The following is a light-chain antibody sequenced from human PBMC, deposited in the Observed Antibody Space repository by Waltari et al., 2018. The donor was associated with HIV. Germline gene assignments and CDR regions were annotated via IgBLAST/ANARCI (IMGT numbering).Light chain of an antibody. CDR3: QQRTNWLWT. J-gene: IGKJ1*01. Sequence: EIVMTQSPATLSVSPGERATLSCRASQSVNSNLAWFQQKPGQAPRLVIYGVSSRATGIPGRFSGSGSGTDFTLTISSLEPEDFAVYYCQQRTNWLWTFGQGTMVEIK. CDR2: GVS. V-gene: IGKV3-15*01. CDR1: QSVNSN.